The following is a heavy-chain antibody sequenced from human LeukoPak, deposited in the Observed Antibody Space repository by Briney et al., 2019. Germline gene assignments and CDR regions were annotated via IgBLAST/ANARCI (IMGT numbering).Heavy chain of an antibody. J-gene: IGHJ1*01. Sequence: GGSLRLSREASGFTFTDYAMHWVRQAPGKGLEWVAGISHDGRYRYSADSVRGRFIISRDTSSNTLSLQMDSLTTEDTAVYYCVRDWIGISIPIQRIVGYFQHWGQGTLVTVSS. CDR3: VRDWIGISIPIQRIVGYFQH. V-gene: IGHV3-30*04. CDR2: ISHDGRYR. CDR1: GFTFTDYA. D-gene: IGHD2-21*01.